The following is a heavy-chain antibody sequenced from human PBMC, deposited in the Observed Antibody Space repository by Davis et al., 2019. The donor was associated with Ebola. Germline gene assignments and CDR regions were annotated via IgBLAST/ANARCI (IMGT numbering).Heavy chain of an antibody. CDR3: AKQESLYGSSDY. J-gene: IGHJ4*02. Sequence: GESLKISCKGSGYSFTSYWIGWVRQTPAKGLEWMGIIYPGDSDTRYSPSFEGQVTISVDRSISTAYLQWSSLKASDTAMYYCAKQESLYGSSDYWGQGTLVIVSS. V-gene: IGHV5-51*01. CDR1: GYSFTSYW. D-gene: IGHD3-22*01. CDR2: IYPGDSDT.